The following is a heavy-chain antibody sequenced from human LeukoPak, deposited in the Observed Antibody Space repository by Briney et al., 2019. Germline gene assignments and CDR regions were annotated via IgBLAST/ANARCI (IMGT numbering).Heavy chain of an antibody. V-gene: IGHV4-34*01. CDR2: INYSGST. CDR3: ARAYSGSYLYYYYYMDV. Sequence: SETLSLTCAVYGGSFSGYYWSWIRQPPGKGLEWIGEINYSGSTNYNPSLKSRVTISVDTSKNQFSLKLSSVTAADTAVYYCARAYSGSYLYYYYYMDVWGKGTTVTVSS. CDR1: GGSFSGYY. D-gene: IGHD1-26*01. J-gene: IGHJ6*03.